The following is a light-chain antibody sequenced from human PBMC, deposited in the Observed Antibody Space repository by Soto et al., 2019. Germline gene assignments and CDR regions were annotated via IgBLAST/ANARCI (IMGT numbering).Light chain of an antibody. V-gene: IGLV2-11*01. J-gene: IGLJ1*01. CDR2: VVT. Sequence: QSALTQPRSVSGSPGQSVTISCTGTSSDVGGYNSVSWYQQHPGKAPKLMIYVVTKRPSGVPARFSGSKSGNTASLTISGLQAEYEADYYCCSYAGTYTFVFGTGTKLTVL. CDR3: CSYAGTYTFV. CDR1: SSDVGGYNS.